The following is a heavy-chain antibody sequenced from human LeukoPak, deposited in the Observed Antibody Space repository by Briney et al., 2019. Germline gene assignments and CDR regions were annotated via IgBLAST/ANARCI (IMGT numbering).Heavy chain of an antibody. CDR1: GFTLRSYA. Sequence: GGSLRLSCAGSGFTLRSYAIRWGRQAPGPRLGWVSAMSGSGCSTYYANSVTGSFTISSDNSKITLNLQTNSVRAEDTAVYSGATRVDIAARGITSDYWGQGTLVTVSS. J-gene: IGHJ4*02. V-gene: IGHV3-23*01. CDR2: MSGSGCST. CDR3: ATRVDIAARGITSDY. D-gene: IGHD6-6*01.